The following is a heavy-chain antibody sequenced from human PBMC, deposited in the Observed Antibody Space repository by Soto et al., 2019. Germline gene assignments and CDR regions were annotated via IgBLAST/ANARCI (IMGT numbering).Heavy chain of an antibody. D-gene: IGHD2-2*01. V-gene: IGHV3-23*01. J-gene: IGHJ5*02. CDR2: ISGSGGST. Sequence: GGSLRLSCAASGFTFSSYAMSWVRQAPGKGLEWVSAISGSGGSTYYADSVKGRFTISRDNSKNTLYLQMNSLRAEDTAVYYCAKDHYCSSTSCYGGNWFDPWGQGTLVTVSS. CDR1: GFTFSSYA. CDR3: AKDHYCSSTSCYGGNWFDP.